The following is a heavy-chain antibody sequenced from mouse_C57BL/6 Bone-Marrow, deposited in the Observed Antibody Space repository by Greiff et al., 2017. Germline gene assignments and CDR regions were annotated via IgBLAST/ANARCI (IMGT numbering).Heavy chain of an antibody. CDR1: GYAFTNYL. J-gene: IGHJ2*01. V-gene: IGHV1-54*01. Sequence: VQLQESGAELVRPGTSVKVSCKASGYAFTNYLIEWVKQRPGQGLEWIGVINPGSGGTNYNEKFKGKATLTADKSSSTAYMLLSSLTSEDSAVYFCARGGGYYYWGQGTTLTVSS. CDR2: INPGSGGT. CDR3: ARGGGYYY. D-gene: IGHD2-3*01.